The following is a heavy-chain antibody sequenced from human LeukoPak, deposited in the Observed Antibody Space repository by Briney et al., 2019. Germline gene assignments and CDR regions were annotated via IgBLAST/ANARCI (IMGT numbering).Heavy chain of an antibody. V-gene: IGHV5-51*01. CDR3: ARYYGDRFYFDY. Sequence: ESLKISRKGSGYSFTTHWIAWVRQMPGEGLERMGIIYPGDSDTRYSPSFQGQVTISADKSISTAYLQWSSLKASDTAMFYCARYYGDRFYFDYWGQGTLVTVSS. D-gene: IGHD4-17*01. CDR2: IYPGDSDT. J-gene: IGHJ4*02. CDR1: GYSFTTHW.